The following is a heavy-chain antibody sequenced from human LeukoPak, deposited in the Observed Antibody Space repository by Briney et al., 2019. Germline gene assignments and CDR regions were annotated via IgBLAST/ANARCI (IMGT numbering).Heavy chain of an antibody. J-gene: IGHJ4*02. D-gene: IGHD5-24*01. CDR3: AKDFWEMSTTDY. Sequence: GGSLRLSCAASGFTFSTYGMHWARQAPGKGLGWVAVRSYDGNKKYYADSVKGRFTLSRDNSKNTLYLEMNSLRAEDTAVYYCAKDFWEMSTTDYWGQGTLVTVSS. V-gene: IGHV3-30*18. CDR1: GFTFSTYG. CDR2: RSYDGNKK.